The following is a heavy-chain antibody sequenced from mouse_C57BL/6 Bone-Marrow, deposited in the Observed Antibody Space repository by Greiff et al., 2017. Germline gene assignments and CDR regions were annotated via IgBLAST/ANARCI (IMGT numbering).Heavy chain of an antibody. V-gene: IGHV10-1*01. Sequence: DVKLVESGGGLVQPKGSLKLSCAASGFSFNTYAMNWVRQAPGKGLEWVARIRSKSNNYSTYYADSVKDRFTISRDDSESMLYLQMHNLKTDDTAIYYCVRPDTGDYWGQGTTLSVSS. CDR3: VRPDTGDY. D-gene: IGHD4-1*01. CDR2: IRSKSNNYST. J-gene: IGHJ2*01. CDR1: GFSFNTYA.